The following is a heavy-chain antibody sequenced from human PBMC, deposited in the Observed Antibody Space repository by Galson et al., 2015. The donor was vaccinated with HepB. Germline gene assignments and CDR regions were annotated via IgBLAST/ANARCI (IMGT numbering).Heavy chain of an antibody. CDR3: AKAYYSNNWWGLLDF. D-gene: IGHD2-2*01. CDR1: GFTFSNYA. Sequence: SLRLSCAASGFTFSNYAMSWVRQAPGRGLEWVSVFNSDGNIDYADSVRGRFTISRDNSKYTLWLQMDSLRVEDTARYYCAKAYYSNNWWGLLDFWGQGTLVTVSS. V-gene: IGHV3-23*01. J-gene: IGHJ4*02. CDR2: FNSDGNI.